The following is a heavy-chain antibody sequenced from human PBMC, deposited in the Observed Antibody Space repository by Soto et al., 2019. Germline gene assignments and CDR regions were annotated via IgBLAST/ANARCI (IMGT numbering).Heavy chain of an antibody. CDR1: CGSFSDYD. J-gene: IGHJ5*02. CDR2: IFYSGST. V-gene: IGHV4-34*12. Sequence: LVTLPLRCAVYCGSFSDYDWRXILQPTGKGLEWIGDIFYSGSTNYNPSLASRVTVSVDTSKNQFSLKLSSVTAADTAVYYCARQPTTADIDLWFDPWGQGTLVTVSS. CDR3: ARQPTTADIDLWFDP. D-gene: IGHD2-2*01.